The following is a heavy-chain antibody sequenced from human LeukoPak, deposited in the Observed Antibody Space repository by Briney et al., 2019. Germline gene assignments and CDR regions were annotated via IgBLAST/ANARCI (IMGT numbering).Heavy chain of an antibody. V-gene: IGHV3-13*01. J-gene: IGHJ4*02. CDR3: ARGPNYGSRTDYLDY. CDR1: GFTFSSYD. CDR2: IGTAGDT. D-gene: IGHD4-17*01. Sequence: GGSLRLSCAASGFTFSSYDMHWVRQATGKGLEWVSAIGTAGDTYYPGSVKGRFTVSRDDAKSSLYLQMNSLRAEDTAIYYCARGPNYGSRTDYLDYWGQGTLVTVSS.